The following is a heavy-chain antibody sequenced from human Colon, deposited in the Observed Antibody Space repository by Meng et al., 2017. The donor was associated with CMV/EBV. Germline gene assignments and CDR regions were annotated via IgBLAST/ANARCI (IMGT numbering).Heavy chain of an antibody. D-gene: IGHD1-1*01. Sequence: VQLGAVLTGPGASVKVSCNVSGYTFTPYYIRWVRQVPGQGLEWVGCMLPKTGALDYAQKFRGRITLTTDTSITTAYMELSGLTSDDTAVYYCIRENWYYDYWGLGTLVTASS. CDR3: IRENWYYDY. CDR2: MLPKTGAL. V-gene: IGHV1-2*02. CDR1: GYTFTPYY. J-gene: IGHJ4*02.